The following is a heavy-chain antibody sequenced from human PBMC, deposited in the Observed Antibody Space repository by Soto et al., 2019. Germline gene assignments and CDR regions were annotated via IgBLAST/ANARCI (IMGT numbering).Heavy chain of an antibody. CDR2: INGENGNT. Sequence: ASVKVSCKTFGYTFIRYAMHWVRQAPGQRLEWIGWINGENGNTRYSRNFQGRVTITRDTSASTAYMEVSSLRSEDTALYYCARDQMRIFGVVSPSLDYWGQGTQVTVSS. D-gene: IGHD3-3*01. V-gene: IGHV1-3*01. CDR1: GYTFIRYA. J-gene: IGHJ4*02. CDR3: ARDQMRIFGVVSPSLDY.